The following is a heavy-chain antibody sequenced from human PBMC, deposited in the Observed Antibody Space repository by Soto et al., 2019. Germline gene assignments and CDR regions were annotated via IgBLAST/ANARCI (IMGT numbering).Heavy chain of an antibody. D-gene: IGHD2-21*02. CDR1: GGSISSGDYY. V-gene: IGHV4-30-4*01. J-gene: IGHJ4*02. CDR2: IYYSGST. Sequence: PSETLSLTCTVSGGSISSGDYYWSWIRQPPGKGLEWIGYIYYSGSTYYNPSLKSRVTISVDTSKNQFSLKLSSVTAADTAVYYCARVATSTVVTPFDYWGQGTLVTVPQ. CDR3: ARVATSTVVTPFDY.